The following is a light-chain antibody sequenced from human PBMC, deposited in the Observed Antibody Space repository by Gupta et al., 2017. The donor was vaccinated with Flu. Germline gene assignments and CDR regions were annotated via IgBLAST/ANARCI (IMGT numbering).Light chain of an antibody. V-gene: IGLV2-14*01. CDR1: SSDIGGYNF. Sequence: QSALTQPASVSGSPGQSITISCTGTSSDIGGYNFVSWYQQHPGKAPKLMIYDVSDRPSGVSNRFSGSKSGDTASLTISGLQAEDEAEYFCSSYARSSTLVMFGGGTKLTVL. CDR2: DVS. CDR3: SSYARSSTLVM. J-gene: IGLJ3*02.